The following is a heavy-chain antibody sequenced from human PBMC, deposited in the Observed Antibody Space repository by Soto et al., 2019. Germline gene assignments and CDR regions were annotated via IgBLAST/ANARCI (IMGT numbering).Heavy chain of an antibody. Sequence: EVQLVESGGGLVKPGGSLRLACAASGFTFSNYSITWVRQAPGRGLEWVSSISSTSDYRSYADSVRGRFTISRDNAENSLYLPMNSLRAEDTAGDYCARGAGTIYWYVPCDYWGLGTLVTVSP. CDR3: ARGAGTIYWYVPCDY. J-gene: IGHJ4*01. D-gene: IGHD6-19*01. V-gene: IGHV3-21*04. CDR1: GFTFSNYS. CDR2: ISSTSDYR.